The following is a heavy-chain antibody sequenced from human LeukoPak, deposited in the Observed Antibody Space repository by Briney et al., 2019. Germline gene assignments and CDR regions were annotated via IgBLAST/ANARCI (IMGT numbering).Heavy chain of an antibody. CDR1: GYTFTTYY. Sequence: ASVKASCKASGYTFTTYYMNWVRQAPGQGLEWMGIINPSVGSTSYAQKFQDRVTMTRDTSTSTVYMELSRLRFEDTAVYYCVRGGYDFSSGYYPSRWGQGTLVTVSS. CDR3: VRGGYDFSSGYYPSR. J-gene: IGHJ4*02. V-gene: IGHV1-46*01. D-gene: IGHD3-3*01. CDR2: INPSVGST.